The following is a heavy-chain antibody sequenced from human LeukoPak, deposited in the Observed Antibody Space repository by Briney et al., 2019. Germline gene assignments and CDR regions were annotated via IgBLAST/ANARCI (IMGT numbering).Heavy chain of an antibody. V-gene: IGHV1-46*01. J-gene: IGHJ4*02. Sequence: ASVKVSCKASGYTFTSYYMHWVRQAPGQGLEWMGIINPSGGSTSYAQKFQGRATMTRDTSTSTVYMELSSLRSEDTAVYYCARGPNGYSGYDSLGFDYWGQGTLVTVSS. CDR3: ARGPNGYSGYDSLGFDY. CDR1: GYTFTSYY. D-gene: IGHD5-12*01. CDR2: INPSGGST.